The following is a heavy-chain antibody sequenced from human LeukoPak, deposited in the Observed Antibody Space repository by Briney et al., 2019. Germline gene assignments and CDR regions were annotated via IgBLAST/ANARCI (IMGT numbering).Heavy chain of an antibody. CDR1: GGFNTHYY. J-gene: IGHJ5*02. CDR3: ARGSTRYEA. V-gene: IGHV4-59*01. Sequence: SETLSLTCSVSGGFNTHYYWSWIRQPPGKGLEWIGYIYGSGSTDYNPSLKSRVTILIDTSKNQLYLKVTSVTAADTAVYYCARGSTRYEAWGQGTLVTVSS. CDR2: IYGSGST. D-gene: IGHD2-2*01.